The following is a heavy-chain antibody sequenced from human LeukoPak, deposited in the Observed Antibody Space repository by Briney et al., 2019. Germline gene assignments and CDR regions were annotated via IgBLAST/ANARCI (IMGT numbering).Heavy chain of an antibody. J-gene: IGHJ6*03. Sequence: GGSLRLSCAASGFTFCSYAMSWVRQAPGKGLEWVSAISGSGGSTYYADPVKGRFTISRDNSKNTLYLQMNSLRAEDTAVYYCAKVARGYCSGGSCYSYYYMDVWGKGTTVTVSS. CDR3: AKVARGYCSGGSCYSYYYMDV. CDR2: ISGSGGST. CDR1: GFTFCSYA. D-gene: IGHD2-15*01. V-gene: IGHV3-23*01.